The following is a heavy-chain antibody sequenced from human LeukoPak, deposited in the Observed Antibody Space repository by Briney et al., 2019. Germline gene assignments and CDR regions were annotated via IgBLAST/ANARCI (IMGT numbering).Heavy chain of an antibody. CDR2: ISGSGPST. CDR3: ARLPTFYYDSSGYHYDY. CDR1: GFTFSSHS. D-gene: IGHD3-22*01. Sequence: GGSLRLSCAASGFTFSSHSMNWVRQAPGKGLEWVSSISGSGPSTDYTDAVKGRFIISRDKSKNTLRLQMNSLRAEDTALYYCARLPTFYYDSSGYHYDYWGQGTLVTVSS. J-gene: IGHJ4*02. V-gene: IGHV3-23*01.